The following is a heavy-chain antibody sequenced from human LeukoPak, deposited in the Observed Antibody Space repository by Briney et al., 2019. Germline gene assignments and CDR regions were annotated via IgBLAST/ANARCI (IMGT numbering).Heavy chain of an antibody. Sequence: PSQTLSLTCAVSGGSISSGDFPWSWIRQPPGKGLEWIGYIFHTGHTSYNPSLKSRVTISVDMSKNQLSLRLTSVTAADTAVYYCARGFYGAGSHFDYRGQGTLVTVSS. V-gene: IGHV4-30-2*01. CDR1: GGSISSGDFP. D-gene: IGHD3-10*01. J-gene: IGHJ4*02. CDR3: ARGFYGAGSHFDY. CDR2: IFHTGHT.